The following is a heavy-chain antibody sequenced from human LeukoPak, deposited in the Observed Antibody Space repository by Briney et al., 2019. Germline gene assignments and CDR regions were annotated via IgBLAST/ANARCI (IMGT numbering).Heavy chain of an antibody. CDR1: GGSFSGYY. D-gene: IGHD3-3*01. Sequence: SSETLSLTCAVYGGSFSGYYWSWIRQPPGKGLEWTGEINHSGSTNYNPSLKSRVTISVDTSKNQFSLKLSSVTAADTAVYYCARAGGYYDFWSGYYTGAYFDYWGQGTLVTVSS. V-gene: IGHV4-34*01. CDR2: INHSGST. J-gene: IGHJ4*02. CDR3: ARAGGYYDFWSGYYTGAYFDY.